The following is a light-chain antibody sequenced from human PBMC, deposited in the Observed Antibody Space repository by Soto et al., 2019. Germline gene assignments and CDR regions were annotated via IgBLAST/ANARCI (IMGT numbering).Light chain of an antibody. Sequence: EIVLTQSPGTLSLSPGERATLSCRASQSVRSSFLAWYQQRPGQAPRLLIYDASRRATGIPDRFSGSGSGTDFTLTISSLEPEDFAVYYCQQYGSSPITFGQGTRLEIK. J-gene: IGKJ5*01. CDR1: QSVRSSF. CDR3: QQYGSSPIT. CDR2: DAS. V-gene: IGKV3-20*01.